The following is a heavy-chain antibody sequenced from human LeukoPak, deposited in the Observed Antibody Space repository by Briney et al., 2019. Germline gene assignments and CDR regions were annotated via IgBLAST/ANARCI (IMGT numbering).Heavy chain of an antibody. CDR3: AARRGYCSSTSCPDY. Sequence: SETLSLTCTVSGGSISSYYWSWIRQPPGKGLEWIGYIFYSGNTNYNPSLKSRATISVDTSKNQFSLKLSSVTAADTAVYYCAARRGYCSSTSCPDYWGQGTLVTVSS. V-gene: IGHV4-59*01. J-gene: IGHJ4*02. CDR1: GGSISSYY. D-gene: IGHD2-2*01. CDR2: IFYSGNT.